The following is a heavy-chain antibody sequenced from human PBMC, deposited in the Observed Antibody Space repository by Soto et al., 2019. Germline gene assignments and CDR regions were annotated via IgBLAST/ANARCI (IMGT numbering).Heavy chain of an antibody. Sequence: ASVKVSCKVSVYTLIDLSMHWVRQAPGEVLEWMGGFDPGDGETIYTQKFLGRVTMTEDTSTDTDYMELSSLRSEDTAVYYCATSESYYESSGPGGLDHWGQGTLVTISS. V-gene: IGHV1-24*01. CDR1: VYTLIDLS. D-gene: IGHD3-22*01. J-gene: IGHJ5*02. CDR2: FDPGDGET. CDR3: ATSESYYESSGPGGLDH.